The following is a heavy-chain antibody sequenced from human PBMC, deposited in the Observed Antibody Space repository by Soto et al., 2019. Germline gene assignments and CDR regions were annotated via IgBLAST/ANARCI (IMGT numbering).Heavy chain of an antibody. CDR3: ASGGYSYGSFDY. Sequence: VGSLRLSCAASGFTFSSYAMHWVRQAPGKGLEWVAVISYDGSNKYYADSVKGRFTISRDNSKNTLYLQMNSLRAEDTAVYYCASGGYSYGSFDYWGQGTLVTVSS. J-gene: IGHJ4*02. V-gene: IGHV3-30-3*01. CDR2: ISYDGSNK. D-gene: IGHD5-18*01. CDR1: GFTFSSYA.